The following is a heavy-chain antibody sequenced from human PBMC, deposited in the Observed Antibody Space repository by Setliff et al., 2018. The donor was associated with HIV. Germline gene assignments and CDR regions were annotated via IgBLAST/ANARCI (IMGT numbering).Heavy chain of an antibody. CDR3: ARGRKAVGDWFDP. V-gene: IGHV4-4*07. Sequence: SETLSLTCTVSGGSINYYYWNWIRQPAGKGLEWLGRIHSNGNTNFNPSPKSRINMSVDMSKNQVSMKFTSVTAADTALYYCARGRKAVGDWFDPWGQGIQVTVSS. D-gene: IGHD1-26*01. CDR2: IHSNGNT. J-gene: IGHJ5*02. CDR1: GGSINYYY.